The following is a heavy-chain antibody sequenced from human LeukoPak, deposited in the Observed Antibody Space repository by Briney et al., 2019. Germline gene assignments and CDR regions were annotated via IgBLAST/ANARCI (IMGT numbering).Heavy chain of an antibody. CDR3: AKKVVVGATSPYSDFQD. CDR2: ISGSGVTT. D-gene: IGHD1-26*01. Sequence: GGSLRLPCVASGFTFSSYAMSWVRQAPGKGLEWVSAISGSGVTTHYAGFVKGRFSISRDNSKNTLYLQMNSLRAEDTALYYCAKKVVVGATSPYSDFQDWGQGTLVTVSS. V-gene: IGHV3-23*01. J-gene: IGHJ1*01. CDR1: GFTFSSYA.